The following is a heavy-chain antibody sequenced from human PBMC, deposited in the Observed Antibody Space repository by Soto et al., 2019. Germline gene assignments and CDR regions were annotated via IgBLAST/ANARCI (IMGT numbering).Heavy chain of an antibody. CDR2: ISAYNGDT. CDR3: AREPTYYYDSTGNAFDI. J-gene: IGHJ3*02. Sequence: GASVKVSCKASGYTFTNYGISWVRQAPGQGLEWIGWISAYNGDTIYAQKLQGRVTMTTDTSASTAYMELSSLRSEDTAVYYCAREPTYYYDSTGNAFDIWGQGTMVTVSS. V-gene: IGHV1-18*01. CDR1: GYTFTNYG. D-gene: IGHD3-22*01.